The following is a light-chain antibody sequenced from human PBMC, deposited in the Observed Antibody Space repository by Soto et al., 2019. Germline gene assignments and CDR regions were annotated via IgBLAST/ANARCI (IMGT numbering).Light chain of an antibody. CDR1: TGAVTTDFY. CDR3: LLYFDGTRI. J-gene: IGLJ2*01. V-gene: IGLV7-43*01. Sequence: QTVVTQEPSLTVSPGGTVTLTCASSTGAVTTDFYPSWFQQKPGQAPRALIFATDNRHSWTPARYSGSLLGGKAALTLSGVQPEDEADYFCLLYFDGTRIFGGGTKLTVL. CDR2: ATD.